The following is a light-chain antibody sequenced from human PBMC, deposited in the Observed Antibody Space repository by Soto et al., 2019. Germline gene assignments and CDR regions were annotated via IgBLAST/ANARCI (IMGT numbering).Light chain of an antibody. CDR2: EVN. CDR3: CSYAGSSTLYV. V-gene: IGLV2-23*02. CDR1: SSDIGTYNL. Sequence: QSALTQPASVSGSPGQSITISCTGTSSDIGTYNLFSWYQQHPGKAPKLMIYEVNKRPSGVSDRFSGSKSGNTASLTISGLQAEDEADYYCCSYAGSSTLYVFGTGTKLTVL. J-gene: IGLJ1*01.